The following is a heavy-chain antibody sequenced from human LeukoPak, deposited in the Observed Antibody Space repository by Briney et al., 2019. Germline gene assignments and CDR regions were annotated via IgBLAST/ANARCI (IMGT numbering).Heavy chain of an antibody. CDR1: GGSFRSGSYY. V-gene: IGHV4-61*01. CDR3: AREFRGDPHRAFDI. Sequence: PSETLSLTCTVSGGSFRSGSYYWNWVRQPPGTGLEWIGNIYYSGSTNYNPSLKSRVTISVDTSKNQFSLKLSSVTAADTAVYYCAREFRGDPHRAFDIWGQGTMVTVSS. J-gene: IGHJ3*02. D-gene: IGHD2-21*02. CDR2: IYYSGST.